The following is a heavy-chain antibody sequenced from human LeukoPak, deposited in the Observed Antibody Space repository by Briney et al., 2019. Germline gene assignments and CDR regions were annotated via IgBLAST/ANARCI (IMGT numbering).Heavy chain of an antibody. CDR1: RFTVGTSY. CDR3: ARGPAYFTLDC. Sequence: GGSLRLSCSASRFTVGTSYMTWVRQAPGKGLEWVSITYSGGTTYYADSVKGRFTISRDNSKNTLYLQMNSLRAEDTAVYYCARGPAYFTLDCWGQGTLVTVSS. D-gene: IGHD3-16*01. CDR2: TYSGGTT. V-gene: IGHV3-66*01. J-gene: IGHJ4*02.